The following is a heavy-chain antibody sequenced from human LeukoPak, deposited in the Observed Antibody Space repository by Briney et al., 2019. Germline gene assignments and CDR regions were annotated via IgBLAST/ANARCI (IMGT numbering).Heavy chain of an antibody. CDR3: ARGGYEPPLEYYYYMDV. CDR2: IYTSGST. CDR1: GGSISGSNW. D-gene: IGHD3-3*01. V-gene: IGHV4-4*07. J-gene: IGHJ6*03. Sequence: SETLSLTCAVSGGSISGSNWWSWVRQPAGKGLEWIGRIYTSGSTNYNPSLKSRVTMSVDTSKNQFSLKLSSVTAADTAVYYCARGGYEPPLEYYYYMDVWGKGTTVTVSS.